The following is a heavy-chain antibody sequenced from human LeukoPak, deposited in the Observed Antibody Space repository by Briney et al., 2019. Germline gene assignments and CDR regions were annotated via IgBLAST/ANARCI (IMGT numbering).Heavy chain of an antibody. D-gene: IGHD6-19*01. CDR2: IWYDGSNK. V-gene: IGHV3-33*06. CDR3: AKVGRSGWYGDNWFDP. CDR1: GFTFSSYA. Sequence: GGSLRLSCAASGFTFSSYAMHWVRQAPGKGLEWVAVIWYDGSNKYYADSVKGRFTISRDNSKNTLYLQMNSLRAEDAAVYYCAKVGRSGWYGDNWFDPWGQGTLVTVSS. J-gene: IGHJ5*02.